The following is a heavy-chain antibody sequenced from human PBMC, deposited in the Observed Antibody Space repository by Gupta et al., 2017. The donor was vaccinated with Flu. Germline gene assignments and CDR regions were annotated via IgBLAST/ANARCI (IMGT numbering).Heavy chain of an antibody. J-gene: IGHJ4*02. CDR3: AKRLSPDRGGNGLALGL. Sequence: EVQLWVSGGGLVQPGGSLRPPGAASGFPFSSFAMTWVRPAPGKGLEWVSAISGSGGSTYYADSVKGRFTISRDNSKNTLYLQMNSLRAEDTAVYYCAKRLSPDRGGNGLALGLWGQGTLVTVSS. D-gene: IGHD2-8*01. CDR2: ISGSGGST. V-gene: IGHV3-23*01. CDR1: GFPFSSFA.